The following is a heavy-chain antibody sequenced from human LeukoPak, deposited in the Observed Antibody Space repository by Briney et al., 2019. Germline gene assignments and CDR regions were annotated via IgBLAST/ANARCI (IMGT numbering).Heavy chain of an antibody. J-gene: IGHJ4*02. CDR2: ISWDGGST. V-gene: IGHV3-43*01. CDR1: GFTFDDYT. Sequence: GGSLRLSCAASGFTFDDYTMHWVRQAPGKGLEWVSLISWDGGSTYYADSVKGRFTISRDNSKNSLYLQMNSLRTEDTALYYCAKDGSGSYWHRYFDYWGQGTLVTVSS. D-gene: IGHD3-10*01. CDR3: AKDGSGSYWHRYFDY.